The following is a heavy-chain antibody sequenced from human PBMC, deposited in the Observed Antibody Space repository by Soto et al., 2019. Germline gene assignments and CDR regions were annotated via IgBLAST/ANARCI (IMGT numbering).Heavy chain of an antibody. V-gene: IGHV3-53*01. Sequence: PGGSLRLSCAASGFNVKTTYMTWVRQAPGEGLEWVSVIHNSGATYYADSVKGRFTISKDNSKNTVYLQMSSLRAEDTAMYYCAREYSYSYPAWGQGXLVTVYS. J-gene: IGHJ1*01. CDR2: IHNSGAT. D-gene: IGHD2-21*01. CDR3: AREYSYSYPA. CDR1: GFNVKTTY.